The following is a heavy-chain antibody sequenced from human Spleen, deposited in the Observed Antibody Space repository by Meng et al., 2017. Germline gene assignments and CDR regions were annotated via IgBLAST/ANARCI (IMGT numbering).Heavy chain of an antibody. CDR2: ITGSGGGT. CDR3: SREASGSSYGMDV. Sequence: GESLKISCAASGFTFSNYAMSWVRQAPGKGLEWVSDITGSGGGTYYADSVKGRFTISRDNSKSTLYLQVNSLRVEDTAVYYCSREASGSSYGMDVWGQGTTVTVSS. J-gene: IGHJ6*02. CDR1: GFTFSNYA. D-gene: IGHD2-15*01. V-gene: IGHV3-23*01.